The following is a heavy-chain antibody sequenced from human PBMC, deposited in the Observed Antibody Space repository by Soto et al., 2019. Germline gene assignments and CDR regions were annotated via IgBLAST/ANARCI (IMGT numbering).Heavy chain of an antibody. CDR3: ARSPNQEKYSSSSGFDY. CDR2: INPNSGGT. Sequence: ASVKVSCKASGYTFTGYYMHWVRQAPGQGLEWMGWINPNSGGTNYAQKFQGWVTMTRDTSISTAYMELSRLRSDDTAVYYCARSPNQEKYSSSSGFDYWGQGTLVTVSS. J-gene: IGHJ4*02. D-gene: IGHD6-6*01. CDR1: GYTFTGYY. V-gene: IGHV1-2*04.